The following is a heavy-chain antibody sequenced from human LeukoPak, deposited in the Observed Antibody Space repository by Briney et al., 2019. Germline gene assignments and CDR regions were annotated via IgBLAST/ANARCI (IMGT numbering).Heavy chain of an antibody. Sequence: GGSLRLSCAASGFTVSSNYMNWVRQAPGKGLEWVSSISSSSGYIYYADSVKGRFTISRDNAKNSLYLQMNSLRAEDTAVYYCARDRGSVRYFDWLLPFDYWGQGTLVTVSS. V-gene: IGHV3-21*01. CDR2: ISSSSGYI. D-gene: IGHD3-9*01. CDR1: GFTVSSNY. J-gene: IGHJ4*02. CDR3: ARDRGSVRYFDWLLPFDY.